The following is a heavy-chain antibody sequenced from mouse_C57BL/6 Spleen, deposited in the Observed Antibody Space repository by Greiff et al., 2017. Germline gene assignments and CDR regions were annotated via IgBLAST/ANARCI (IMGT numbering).Heavy chain of an antibody. D-gene: IGHD6-1*01. Sequence: VQLQQSGPELVKPGASVKISCKASGYTFTDYYMNWVKQSHGKSLEWIGDINPNNGGTRYNQKFKGKATLTVDKSSSTAYMELRSLTSEDSAVYYCARRGGKLGCPGAYWGQGTLVTVSA. CDR1: GYTFTDYY. CDR3: ARRGGKLGCPGAY. CDR2: INPNNGGT. V-gene: IGHV1-26*01. J-gene: IGHJ3*01.